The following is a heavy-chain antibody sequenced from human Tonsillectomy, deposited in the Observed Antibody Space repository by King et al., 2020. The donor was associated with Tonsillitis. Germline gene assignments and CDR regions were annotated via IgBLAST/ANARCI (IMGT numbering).Heavy chain of an antibody. CDR1: GYTFTTYY. CDR3: VRDSSDWKGFDY. Sequence: QVQLVESGAEVKKPGASVKVSCKASGYTFTTYYIHWVRQAPGEGPEWMAIINPSGGSTNYAPKFQGRVTMARDTSTSTVYMELSSLRFEDTAVYYCVRDSSDWKGFDYWGQGTLVTVSS. V-gene: IGHV1-46*03. D-gene: IGHD3-22*01. CDR2: INPSGGST. J-gene: IGHJ4*02.